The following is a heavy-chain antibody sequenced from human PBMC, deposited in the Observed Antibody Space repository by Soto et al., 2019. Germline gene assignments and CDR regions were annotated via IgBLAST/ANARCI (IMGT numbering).Heavy chain of an antibody. CDR3: AKAFFFLCIAEDAIRATVPVSAFLLNLSSDL. Sequence: GKGLEWVSAISCSGGSTYYADSVKGRFTISRDNSKNTLYLQMNSLRAEETAVYYCAKAFFFLCIAEDAIRATVPVSAFLLNLSSDL. V-gene: IGHV3-23*01. CDR2: ISCSGGST. D-gene: IGHD6-13*01. J-gene: IGHJ2*01.